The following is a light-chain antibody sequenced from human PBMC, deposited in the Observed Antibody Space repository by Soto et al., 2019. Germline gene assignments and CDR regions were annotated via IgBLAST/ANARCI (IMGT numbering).Light chain of an antibody. CDR2: KVS. V-gene: IGKV2-30*02. J-gene: IGKJ5*01. Sequence: VVVTQSKLSLPVTIGQPASISCRSNQSLVHSDGIAYFSWFQQRPGRSPRRLIYKVSNRDSGVPARFSGSGSGTDFALKISRVEAEDVGVYYCMQGTHWPITFGQGTLLEIK. CDR1: QSLVHSDGIAY. CDR3: MQGTHWPIT.